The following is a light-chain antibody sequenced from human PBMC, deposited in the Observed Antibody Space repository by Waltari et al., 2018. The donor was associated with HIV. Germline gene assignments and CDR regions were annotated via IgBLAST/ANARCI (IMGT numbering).Light chain of an antibody. Sequence: QSVLTQPPSASGTPGQSVSISCSGSRSNIGSNYVYWYRHLPGTPPKVVIYRSDQRPSGVPGRFSGSNSGTSASLAISGLRSEDEAHYYCASWDDNLSGWVFGGGTKLTVL. J-gene: IGLJ3*02. V-gene: IGLV1-47*01. CDR1: RSNIGSNY. CDR2: RSD. CDR3: ASWDDNLSGWV.